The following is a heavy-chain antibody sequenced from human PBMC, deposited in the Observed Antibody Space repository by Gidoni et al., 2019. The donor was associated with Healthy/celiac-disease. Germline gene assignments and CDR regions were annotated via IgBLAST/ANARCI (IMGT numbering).Heavy chain of an antibody. V-gene: IGHV3-30-3*01. D-gene: IGHD1-1*01. Sequence: QVQLVESGGGVVEPGGSLILSCAASGFPVSSLHLVRQDPGKGLEWVAGISYDGGNKYSEDSVKGRFTISRDNSKNTLYLKMNSLRAEDTALYYCTKAAGTVQHKYAMDVWGQGTTVTVSS. CDR3: TKAAGTVQHKYAMDV. CDR1: GFPVSS. CDR2: ISYDGGNK. J-gene: IGHJ6*02.